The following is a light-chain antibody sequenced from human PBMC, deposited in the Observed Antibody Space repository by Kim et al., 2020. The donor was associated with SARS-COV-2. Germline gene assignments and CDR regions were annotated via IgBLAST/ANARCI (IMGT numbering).Light chain of an antibody. CDR3: QQYGSSPLT. V-gene: IGKV3-20*01. Sequence: SPGERATLTCRASQSVSSGYLAWYQQKPGQAPRLLIYSASSRATGIPQRVSGRGSGRDFILTISRLEPEDSAVYYCQQYGSSPLTFGGGTKVDIK. J-gene: IGKJ4*01. CDR1: QSVSSGY. CDR2: SAS.